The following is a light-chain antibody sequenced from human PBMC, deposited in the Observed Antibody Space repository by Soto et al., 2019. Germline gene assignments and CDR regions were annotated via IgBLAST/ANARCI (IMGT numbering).Light chain of an antibody. CDR3: QQYGSSLTWT. V-gene: IGKV3-20*01. J-gene: IGKJ1*01. CDR2: GAS. Sequence: DIVFTQSPGTLSLSPGERATLSCRASQSVSSNYLAWYQQKPGQAPRLLIYGASTRANGVPDRFSGSGSGTEFTLTISRLEPEDSAVYYCQQYGSSLTWTFGQGTKVDIK. CDR1: QSVSSNY.